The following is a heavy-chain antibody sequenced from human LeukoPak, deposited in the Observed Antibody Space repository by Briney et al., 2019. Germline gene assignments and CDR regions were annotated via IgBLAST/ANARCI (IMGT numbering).Heavy chain of an antibody. CDR2: LYTDGTT. D-gene: IGHD6-19*01. J-gene: IGHJ1*01. Sequence: GGALRPSCVASGFTASCNYMSWVRPAPGGGQEWVSALYTDGTTFYADSVKGRFTISRDNSKNTLYLQMNGLKPEDTAVYYCSFSSGWTGFFKHWGQGTLVTVCS. V-gene: IGHV3-53*01. CDR1: GFTASCNY. CDR3: SFSSGWTGFFKH.